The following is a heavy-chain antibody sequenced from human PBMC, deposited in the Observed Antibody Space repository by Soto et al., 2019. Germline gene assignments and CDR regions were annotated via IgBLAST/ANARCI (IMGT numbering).Heavy chain of an antibody. V-gene: IGHV5-10-1*03. CDR2: IDPSDSYT. CDR3: ARLRYDYGDYLWFDP. J-gene: IGHJ5*02. CDR1: EYSFTSYW. D-gene: IGHD4-17*01. Sequence: EVQLVQSGAEVKKPGESLRISCKGSEYSFTSYWISWVRQMPGKGLEWMGRIDPSDSYTKYSPSFHGHVTMSADKSISTAYLQWSSLKASDTAMYYCARLRYDYGDYLWFDPWGQGALVTVSS.